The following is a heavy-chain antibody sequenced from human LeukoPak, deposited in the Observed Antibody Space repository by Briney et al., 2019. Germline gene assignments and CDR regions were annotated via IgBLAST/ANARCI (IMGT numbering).Heavy chain of an antibody. Sequence: GGSLRLSCAASGFTFSDYYMSWIRQAPGKGLEWVSYISSSGSTIYYADSVKGRFTISRDNAKNSLYLQMNSLRAEDTAVYYCARVHCSSTSCYYEMDYWGQGTLVTVSS. V-gene: IGHV3-11*04. J-gene: IGHJ4*02. CDR1: GFTFSDYY. CDR2: ISSSGSTI. CDR3: ARVHCSSTSCYYEMDY. D-gene: IGHD2-2*01.